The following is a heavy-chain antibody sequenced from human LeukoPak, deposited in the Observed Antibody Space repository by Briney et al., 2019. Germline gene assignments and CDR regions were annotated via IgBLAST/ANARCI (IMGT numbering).Heavy chain of an antibody. J-gene: IGHJ4*02. D-gene: IGHD1-20*01. CDR2: ISGDGGNT. Sequence: PGGSLRLSCAASGFTFGDYGNHWVRQIPGKGLEWVSLISGDGGNTYYADSAKGRFTISRDNAKNSLYLQMNSLRAEDTAVYYCARAHNWNDHLDYWGQGTLVTVSS. V-gene: IGHV3-43*02. CDR1: GFTFGDYG. CDR3: ARAHNWNDHLDY.